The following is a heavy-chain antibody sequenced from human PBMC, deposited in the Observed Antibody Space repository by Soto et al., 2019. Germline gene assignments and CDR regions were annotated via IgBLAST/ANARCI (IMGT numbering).Heavy chain of an antibody. J-gene: IGHJ5*02. CDR1: GFTFRDYA. D-gene: IGHD2-15*01. CDR2: LRRSGDVT. Sequence: EVQLLESGGGLVQPGGSLRLSCAASGFTFRDYAMSWVRQAPGKGLEWVSSLRRSGDVTYSTESFYADSVKGRFTVSRDDSKDTFYLHMKSLRSEDTAVYFCAKGTGAASDYNWFDPWGQGTRVTVSS. V-gene: IGHV3-23*01. CDR3: AKGTGAASDYNWFDP.